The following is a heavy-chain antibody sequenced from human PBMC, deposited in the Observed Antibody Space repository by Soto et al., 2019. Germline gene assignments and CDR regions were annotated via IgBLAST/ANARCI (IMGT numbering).Heavy chain of an antibody. J-gene: IGHJ6*02. D-gene: IGHD5-12*01. CDR2: IGTAGDT. CDR1: GFTFSSYD. V-gene: IGHV3-13*01. CDR3: ARFGGYSGYDLRGAYYYGMDV. Sequence: GGSLRLSCAASGFTFSSYDMHWVRQATGKGLEWVSAIGTAGDTYYPGSVKGRFTISRENAKNSLYLQMNSLRAEDTAVYYCARFGGYSGYDLRGAYYYGMDVWGQGTTVTVSS.